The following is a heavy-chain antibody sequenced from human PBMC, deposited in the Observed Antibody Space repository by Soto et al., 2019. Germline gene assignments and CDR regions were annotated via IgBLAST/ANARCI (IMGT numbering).Heavy chain of an antibody. CDR3: AKLSSPINDLAEPGPDY. J-gene: IGHJ4*02. D-gene: IGHD6-13*01. CDR1: EFIFSSFA. V-gene: IGHV3-23*01. CDR2: VSRRGVNT. Sequence: GGSLRLSCVVSEFIFSSFALSWVRLAPGKGLEWVAAVSRRGVNTYYADSVKGRFTISRENAKNTLYLQMNSLRAEDTAVYYCAKLSSPINDLAEPGPDYWGQGTLVTVSS.